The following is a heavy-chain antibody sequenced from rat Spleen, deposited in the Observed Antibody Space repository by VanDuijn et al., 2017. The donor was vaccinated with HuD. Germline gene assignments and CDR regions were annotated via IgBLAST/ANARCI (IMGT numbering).Heavy chain of an antibody. CDR1: GFTFNNYW. J-gene: IGHJ4*01. V-gene: IGHV5-31*01. CDR3: ASLLLSA. CDR2: ITNTGGST. D-gene: IGHD1-1*01. Sequence: EVQLVESGGGLVQPGRSLKLSCVASGFTFNNYWMTWIRQAPGKGLEWVASITNTGGSTYYPESVKGRFTISKNNAKSTLYLQMNSLRSEDTATYYCASLLLSAWGQGASVTVSS.